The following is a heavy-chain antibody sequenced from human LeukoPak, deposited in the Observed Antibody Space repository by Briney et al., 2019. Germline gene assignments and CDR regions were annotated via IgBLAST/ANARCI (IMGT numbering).Heavy chain of an antibody. Sequence: KPSETLSLTCTVSGASINTYYWSWIRQPPGKGLEWIGYIYYSGTTSYNPSLKTRVTISIDTSKNQFSLKLSSVTAADTAVYYCARVLGPMASQYYFDYWGQGTLVTVSS. D-gene: IGHD3-10*01. CDR2: IYYSGTT. J-gene: IGHJ4*02. CDR3: ARVLGPMASQYYFDY. V-gene: IGHV4-59*01. CDR1: GASINTYY.